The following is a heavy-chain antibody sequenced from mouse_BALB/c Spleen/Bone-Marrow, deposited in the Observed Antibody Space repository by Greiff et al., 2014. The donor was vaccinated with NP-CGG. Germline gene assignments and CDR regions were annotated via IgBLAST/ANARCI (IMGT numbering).Heavy chain of an antibody. D-gene: IGHD2-1*01. Sequence: EVQLQQSGAELVKPGASVKLSCTASGFNIKDTYMHWVKQRPEQGLEWIGRIDPANGNTKYDPKFQGKATITADTSSNTAYLQLSSLASEDTAVYYCAIYYGNYYAMDYWGQGTSVTVSS. CDR2: IDPANGNT. CDR3: AIYYGNYYAMDY. CDR1: GFNIKDTY. J-gene: IGHJ4*01. V-gene: IGHV14-3*02.